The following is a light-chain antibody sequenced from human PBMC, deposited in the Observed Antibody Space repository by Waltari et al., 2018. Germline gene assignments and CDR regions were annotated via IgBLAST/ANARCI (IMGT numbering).Light chain of an antibody. Sequence: DIQLTHSPSFLSASVGDRLTITCRPSQGISNYFAWYQQKPGKAPKLLIHTASTLQGGVPSRFSGSGSGTEFTLTISSLQPEDFATYYCQHRHSYPITFGQGTRLEIK. CDR2: TAS. CDR1: QGISNY. V-gene: IGKV1-9*01. CDR3: QHRHSYPIT. J-gene: IGKJ5*01.